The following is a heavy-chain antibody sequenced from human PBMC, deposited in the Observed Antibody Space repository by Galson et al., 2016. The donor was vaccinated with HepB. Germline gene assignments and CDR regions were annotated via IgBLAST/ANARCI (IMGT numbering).Heavy chain of an antibody. J-gene: IGHJ4*02. CDR1: GFTLTNAW. V-gene: IGHV3-15*01. D-gene: IGHD3-9*01. Sequence: SLRLSCAASGFTLTNAWMSWVRQAPGKGLEWIGLIRTKSEGGTTHYAASLKGRFTISRDDSKNTLHLQMNGLQTEDTAVYYCTTLITIDVHADYWGQGTLVTVSS. CDR3: TTLITIDVHADY. CDR2: IRTKSEGGTT.